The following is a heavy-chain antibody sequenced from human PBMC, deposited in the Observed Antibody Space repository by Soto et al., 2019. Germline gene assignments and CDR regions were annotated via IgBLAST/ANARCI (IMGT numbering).Heavy chain of an antibody. V-gene: IGHV3-7*01. CDR2: IKQDGSEK. CDR3: ASGNDLYGDYPSRSQHYFDY. Sequence: GGSLRLSCAASGFTFSSYWMSWVRQAPGKGLEWVANIKQDGSEKYYVDSVKGRFTISRDNAKNSLYLQMNSLRAEDTAVYYCASGNDLYGDYPSRSQHYFDYWGQGTLVTVSS. CDR1: GFTFSSYW. J-gene: IGHJ4*02. D-gene: IGHD4-17*01.